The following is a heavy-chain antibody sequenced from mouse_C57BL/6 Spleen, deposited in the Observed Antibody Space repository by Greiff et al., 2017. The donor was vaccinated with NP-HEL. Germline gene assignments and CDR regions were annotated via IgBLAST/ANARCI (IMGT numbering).Heavy chain of an antibody. J-gene: IGHJ2*01. CDR2: ISYDGSN. V-gene: IGHV3-6*01. CDR1: GYSITSGYY. CDR3: AKEYGSLDY. Sequence: EVQLQQSGPGLVKPSQSLSLTCSVTGYSITSGYYWNWIRQFPGNKLEWMGYISYDGSNNYNPSLKNRISITRDTSKNQFFLKLNSVTTEDTATYYCAKEYGSLDYWGQGTTLTVSS. D-gene: IGHD1-1*01.